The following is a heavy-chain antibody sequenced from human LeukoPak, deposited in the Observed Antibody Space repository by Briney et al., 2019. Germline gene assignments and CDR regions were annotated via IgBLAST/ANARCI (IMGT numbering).Heavy chain of an antibody. J-gene: IGHJ6*02. CDR3: ASLESNGMGRYFDWPPPGMDV. D-gene: IGHD3-9*01. Sequence: PGRSLRLSCAASGFTFSSYAMHWVRQAPGKGLEWVAVISYDGSNKYYADSVKGRFTISRDNSKNTLYLQMNSLRAEDTAVYYCASLESNGMGRYFDWPPPGMDVWGQGTTVTVSS. CDR1: GFTFSSYA. CDR2: ISYDGSNK. V-gene: IGHV3-30-3*01.